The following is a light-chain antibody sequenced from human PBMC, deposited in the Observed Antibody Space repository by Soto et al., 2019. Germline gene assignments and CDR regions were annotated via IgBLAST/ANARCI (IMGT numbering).Light chain of an antibody. J-gene: IGKJ2*01. CDR1: RSILYNSNNKNY. CDR3: HQYYSAPYT. CDR2: WAS. Sequence: DIVMTQSPDSLAVSLGERATINCKSSRSILYNSNNKNYLTWYQQKPGQPPKLLISWASIRESGVPDRFSGSGSGTDFTLTISSLWAEDVAVYYCHQYYSAPYTFGQGTKLEIK. V-gene: IGKV4-1*01.